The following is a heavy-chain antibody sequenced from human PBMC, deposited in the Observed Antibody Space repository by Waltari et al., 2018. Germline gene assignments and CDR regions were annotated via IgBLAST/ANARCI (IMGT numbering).Heavy chain of an antibody. Sequence: EVQLVESGGGLVQPGGSLRLSCAASGFTFSSYAMSWVRQAPGKGLEWVSAISGIGGSTYYADSVKGRFTISRDNSKNTLYLQMNSLRAEDTAVYYCAKVTMIVVVTPTGDINAFDIWGQGTMVTVSS. CDR1: GFTFSSYA. D-gene: IGHD3-22*01. CDR2: ISGIGGST. V-gene: IGHV3-23*04. J-gene: IGHJ3*02. CDR3: AKVTMIVVVTPTGDINAFDI.